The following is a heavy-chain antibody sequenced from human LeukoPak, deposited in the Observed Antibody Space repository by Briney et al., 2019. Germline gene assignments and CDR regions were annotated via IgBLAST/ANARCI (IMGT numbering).Heavy chain of an antibody. V-gene: IGHV3-7*03. D-gene: IGHD2-2*01. Sequence: GGSLRLSCAASGFTFSSYWMSWVRQAPGKGLEWVANIKQDGSEKYYVDSVKGRFTISRDNAKNSLYLQMNSLRAEDTAVYYCARGWRGSRQYCSSTSCHNPMNAFDIWGQGTMVTVSS. CDR1: GFTFSSYW. J-gene: IGHJ3*02. CDR2: IKQDGSEK. CDR3: ARGWRGSRQYCSSTSCHNPMNAFDI.